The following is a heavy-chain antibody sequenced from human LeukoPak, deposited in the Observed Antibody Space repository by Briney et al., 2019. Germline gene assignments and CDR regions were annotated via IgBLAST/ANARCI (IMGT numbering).Heavy chain of an antibody. CDR3: ARGSNCASGVCYARPLDC. Sequence: PGRSLRLSCAASGFTFSNYGMHWVRQAPGKGLEWVAVIRYDGSNEYYADTVKGRFTISRDNSKNTLYLQMNSLRAEDTAVYFCARGSNCASGVCYARPLDCWGQGTLVTVSS. D-gene: IGHD2-8*01. CDR2: IRYDGSNE. V-gene: IGHV3-33*01. CDR1: GFTFSNYG. J-gene: IGHJ4*02.